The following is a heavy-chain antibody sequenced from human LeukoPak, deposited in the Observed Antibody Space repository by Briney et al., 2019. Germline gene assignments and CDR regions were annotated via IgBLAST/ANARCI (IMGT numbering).Heavy chain of an antibody. Sequence: SVKVSCKASGGTFSNYAVSWVRQAPGQGLEWMGGIIPPLGTTNYAQTFQGRVTVSTDESASTAYMELDSLRSEDMPVYYCARAGYSSPTFDYWGQGTLVIVSS. V-gene: IGHV1-69*05. CDR1: GGTFSNYA. D-gene: IGHD5-24*01. CDR3: ARAGYSSPTFDY. J-gene: IGHJ4*02. CDR2: IIPPLGTT.